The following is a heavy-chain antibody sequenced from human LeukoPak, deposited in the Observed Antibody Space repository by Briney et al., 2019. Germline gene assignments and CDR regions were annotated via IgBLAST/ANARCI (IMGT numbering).Heavy chain of an antibody. D-gene: IGHD6-19*01. CDR2: INTDGSST. CDR1: KFAFNNYL. CDR3: ARGEYGSAWPNIDY. V-gene: IGHV3-74*01. J-gene: IGHJ4*02. Sequence: TGGSLRLSCTASKFAFNNYLMHWVRQAPGKGLVWVSRINTDGSSTTYADSVKGRFTFSRDNAKNTLILQMNSLRTEDTAVYYCARGEYGSAWPNIDYWGQGTLVTVSS.